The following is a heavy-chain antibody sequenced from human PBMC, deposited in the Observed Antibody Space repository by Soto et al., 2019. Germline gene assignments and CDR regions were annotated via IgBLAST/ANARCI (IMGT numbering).Heavy chain of an antibody. CDR3: ARGITGTTFSYYYYGMDV. D-gene: IGHD1-20*01. Sequence: QVQLVQSGAEVKKPGSSVKVSCKASGGTFSSYAISWVRQAPGPGLEWMGGSIPIFGTANYAQKFSGRVTITADESTSTAYMELSSLRSEDTAVYYCARGITGTTFSYYYYGMDVWGQGTTVTVSS. J-gene: IGHJ6*02. CDR1: GGTFSSYA. V-gene: IGHV1-69*01. CDR2: SIPIFGTA.